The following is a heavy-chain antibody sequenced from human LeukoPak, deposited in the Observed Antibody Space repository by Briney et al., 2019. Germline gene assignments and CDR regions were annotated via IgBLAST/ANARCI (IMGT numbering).Heavy chain of an antibody. CDR3: ARGSYYYDSSGYYALPFDY. CDR2: INPSGGST. CDR1: GYTFTSYY. V-gene: IGHV1-46*01. D-gene: IGHD3-22*01. J-gene: IGHJ4*02. Sequence: ASVKVSCKASGYTFTSYYMHWVRQAPGQGLEWMGIINPSGGSTSYAQKFQGRVTMTRDTSTSTVYMELSSLRSEDTAVYYCARGSYYYDSSGYYALPFDYWGQGTLVTVSS.